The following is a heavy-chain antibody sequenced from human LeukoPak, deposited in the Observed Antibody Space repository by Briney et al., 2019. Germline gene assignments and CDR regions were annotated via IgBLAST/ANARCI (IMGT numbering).Heavy chain of an antibody. CDR1: GFAFSSYW. CDR2: IKEDGSEK. CDR3: AKGVSKNP. Sequence: GGSLRLSCAASGFAFSSYWMSWVRQAPGKGLEWVANIKEDGSEKYYVESVKGRFIISRDNTKNSLYLQMSSLRAEDTAVYYCAKGVSKNPWGQGTLVTVSS. V-gene: IGHV3-7*01. J-gene: IGHJ5*02.